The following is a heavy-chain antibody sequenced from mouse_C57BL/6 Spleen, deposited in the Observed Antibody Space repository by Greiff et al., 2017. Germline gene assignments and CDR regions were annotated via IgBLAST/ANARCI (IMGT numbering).Heavy chain of an antibody. V-gene: IGHV1-15*01. Sequence: QVQLQQSGAELVRPGASVTLSCKASGYTFTDYEMHWVKQTPVHGLEWIGAIDPETGGTTYNQKFKGKAILTADKSSSTAYMELRSLTSEDSAVYYCTRWRWLLPWFAYWGQGTLVTVSA. CDR1: GYTFTDYE. CDR3: TRWRWLLPWFAY. CDR2: IDPETGGT. J-gene: IGHJ3*01. D-gene: IGHD2-3*01.